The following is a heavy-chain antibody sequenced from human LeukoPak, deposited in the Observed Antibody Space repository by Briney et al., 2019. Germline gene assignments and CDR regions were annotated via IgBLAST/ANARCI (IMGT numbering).Heavy chain of an antibody. V-gene: IGHV1-18*01. J-gene: IGHJ6*02. D-gene: IGHD3-9*01. Sequence: ASVKVSCKASGYTFTSYGISWVRQAPGQGREWMGWISAYNGNTNYAQKFQGRVTMTTDTSTRTAYMELRSLRSDHTAVYYCAKVDDIFTASVWTVYFYAMDVWGQGTTVTVSS. CDR1: GYTFTSYG. CDR3: AKVDDIFTASVWTVYFYAMDV. CDR2: ISAYNGNT.